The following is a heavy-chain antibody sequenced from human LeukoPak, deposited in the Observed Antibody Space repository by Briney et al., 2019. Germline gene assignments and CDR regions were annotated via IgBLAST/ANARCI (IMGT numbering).Heavy chain of an antibody. Sequence: SETLSLTCTVSGGSINGYYWSWIRQPPGRGLEWIGYIYYSGSTYYNPSLKSRVTISVDTSKNQFSLRLSSVTAADTAVYYCARGGLQSLDFLIWGQGTLVTVSS. V-gene: IGHV4-30-4*08. D-gene: IGHD2/OR15-2a*01. CDR1: GGSINGYY. J-gene: IGHJ4*02. CDR2: IYYSGST. CDR3: ARGGLQSLDFLI.